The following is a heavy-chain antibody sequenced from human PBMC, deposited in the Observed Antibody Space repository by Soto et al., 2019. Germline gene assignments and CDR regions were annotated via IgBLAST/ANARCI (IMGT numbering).Heavy chain of an antibody. J-gene: IGHJ6*02. Sequence: ASVKVGCKASGYRFSGYYIQWVGQAPKQGPEWMGWINPNSGGTKYAQKFRDWGTLTRDTPITTAYLELSRLRSDDTAVYYCAREGYSSSWYYYGMDVWGQGTTVTVSS. D-gene: IGHD6-13*01. CDR3: AREGYSSSWYYYGMDV. V-gene: IGHV1-2*04. CDR2: INPNSGGT. CDR1: GYRFSGYY.